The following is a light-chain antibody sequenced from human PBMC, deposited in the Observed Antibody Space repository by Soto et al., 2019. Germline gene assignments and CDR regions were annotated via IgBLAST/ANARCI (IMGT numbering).Light chain of an antibody. CDR3: NSYAGSNNWV. V-gene: IGLV2-8*01. Sequence: ALTQPASVSGSPGQSITISCTGTSSDVGGYNYVSWYQQHPGKAPKLMIYEVSKRPSGVPDRFSGSKSGNTASLTVSGLQAEDEADYYCNSYAGSNNWVFGGGTKVTVL. CDR1: SSDVGGYNY. J-gene: IGLJ3*02. CDR2: EVS.